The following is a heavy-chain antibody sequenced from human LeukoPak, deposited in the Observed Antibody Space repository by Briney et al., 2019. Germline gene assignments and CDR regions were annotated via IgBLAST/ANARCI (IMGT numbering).Heavy chain of an antibody. Sequence: QPGGSLRLSCAASGFTFSSYGMHWVRQAPGKGLEWVAFIRYDGSNKYYADSVKGRFTISTDNSKNTLYLQMNSLRAEDTAVYYCAKSHSSGWYSGFDYWGQGTLVTVSP. CDR2: IRYDGSNK. V-gene: IGHV3-30*02. J-gene: IGHJ4*02. CDR1: GFTFSSYG. D-gene: IGHD6-19*01. CDR3: AKSHSSGWYSGFDY.